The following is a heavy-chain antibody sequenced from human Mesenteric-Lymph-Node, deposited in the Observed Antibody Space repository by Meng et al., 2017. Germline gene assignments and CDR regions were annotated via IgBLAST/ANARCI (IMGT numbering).Heavy chain of an antibody. Sequence: GAGLLRPPGTLSLTGAVYGGSCSGYYRSWIRQPPGKGLEWIGEINHSGSTNYNPSLKSRVTISVDTSKNQFSLKLSSVTAADTAVYYCARDRPYYYDSSGYYSDNWFDPWGQGTLVTVSS. J-gene: IGHJ5*02. D-gene: IGHD3-22*01. CDR3: ARDRPYYYDSSGYYSDNWFDP. CDR2: INHSGST. CDR1: GGSCSGYY. V-gene: IGHV4-34*01.